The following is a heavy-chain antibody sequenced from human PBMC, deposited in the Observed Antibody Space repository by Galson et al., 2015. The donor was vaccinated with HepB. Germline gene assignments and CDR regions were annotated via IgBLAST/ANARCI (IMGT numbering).Heavy chain of an antibody. CDR3: AKDISPSGTYSAIDY. J-gene: IGHJ4*02. CDR1: GFTFDDYA. D-gene: IGHD3-10*01. V-gene: IGHV3-9*01. CDR2: ITWNSGNI. Sequence: SLRLSCAASGFTFDDYAMHWVRQAPGKGLEWVSGITWNSGNIGYADSVKGRITISRDNTENSLYLQINSLRTEDTALYYCAKDISPSGTYSAIDYWGQGTLVTASS.